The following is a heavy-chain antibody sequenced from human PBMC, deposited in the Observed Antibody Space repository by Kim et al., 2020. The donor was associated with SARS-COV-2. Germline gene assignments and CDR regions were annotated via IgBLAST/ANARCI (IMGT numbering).Heavy chain of an antibody. V-gene: IGHV3-23*01. CDR3: ARGRGGVTNAFDI. J-gene: IGHJ3*02. Sequence: YADSVKGRFTISRDNSKNTLYLQMSSLRAEDTALYYCARGRGGVTNAFDIWGQGTMVTVSS. D-gene: IGHD3-10*01.